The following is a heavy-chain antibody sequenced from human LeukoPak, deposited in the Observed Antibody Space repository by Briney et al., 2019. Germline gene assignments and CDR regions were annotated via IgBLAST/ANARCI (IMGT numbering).Heavy chain of an antibody. Sequence: GGSLRLSCAASGFTFRNYGMHWVRQAPGKGLEWEAFIRYDGSNKYYADSVKGRFTISRDNSKNTLYLQMNSLRAEDTAVYFCVRDVGAVRGEVYFDYWGQGTLVTVSS. CDR1: GFTFRNYG. V-gene: IGHV3-30*02. D-gene: IGHD3-10*01. CDR3: VRDVGAVRGEVYFDY. J-gene: IGHJ4*02. CDR2: IRYDGSNK.